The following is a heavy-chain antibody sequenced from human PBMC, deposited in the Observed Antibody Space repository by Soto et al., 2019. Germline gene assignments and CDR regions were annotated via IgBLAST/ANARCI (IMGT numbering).Heavy chain of an antibody. CDR3: ANLLTRGQPQIN. CDR2: ISGRGGST. V-gene: IGHV3-23*01. CDR1: GFTFSSYS. Sequence: HPGGSLRLSCAASGFTFSSYSMSWVRQAPGKGLEWVSAISGRGGSTYYADSGKGRFTISRANSKNTLYLQMNSLRAEAAAVSYCANLLTRGQPQINWGQGTLVTVSS. D-gene: IGHD2-2*01. J-gene: IGHJ4*02.